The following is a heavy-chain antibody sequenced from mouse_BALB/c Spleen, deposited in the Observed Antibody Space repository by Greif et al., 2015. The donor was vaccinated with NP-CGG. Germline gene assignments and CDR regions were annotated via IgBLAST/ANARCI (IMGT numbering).Heavy chain of an antibody. CDR2: IDPSDSYT. CDR1: GYTFTSYW. CDR3: ARYPSRY. J-gene: IGHJ4*01. V-gene: IGHV1-69*02. Sequence: VQLQESGAELVKPGASVKLSCKASGYTFTSYWMHWVKQRPGQGLEWIGEIDPSDSYTNYNQKFKGKATLTVDKSSSTAYMQLSSLTSEDSAVYYCARYPSRYWGQGTSVTVSS.